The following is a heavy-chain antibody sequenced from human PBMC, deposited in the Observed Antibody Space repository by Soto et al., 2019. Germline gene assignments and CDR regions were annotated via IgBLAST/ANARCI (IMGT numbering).Heavy chain of an antibody. V-gene: IGHV1-18*04. D-gene: IGHD2-2*01. J-gene: IGHJ6*02. CDR3: ARDSGRLEVVPAATQHYYYGMDV. CDR2: LSAYNGKT. CDR1: GYTFTSYG. Sequence: ASVRVSCKASGYTFTSYGLSWVRQAPGQGLEGMGWLSAYNGKTNYAQKLQGRVTMTTDTSTSTAYMELRSLRSDDTAVYYCARDSGRLEVVPAATQHYYYGMDVWGQAPTVTVS.